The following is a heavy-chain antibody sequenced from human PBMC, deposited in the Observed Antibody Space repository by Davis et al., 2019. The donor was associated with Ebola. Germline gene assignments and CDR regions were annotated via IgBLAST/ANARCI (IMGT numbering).Heavy chain of an antibody. D-gene: IGHD6-13*01. CDR3: ARDIRTYSSSWCGDY. Sequence: ASVKVSCKASGYTFTSYGITWVRQAPGQGLEWMGWISAYNGNTNYAQKLQGRVTMTTDTSTSTAYMELRSLRSDDTAVYYCARDIRTYSSSWCGDYWGQGTLVTVSS. CDR1: GYTFTSYG. CDR2: ISAYNGNT. J-gene: IGHJ4*02. V-gene: IGHV1-18*01.